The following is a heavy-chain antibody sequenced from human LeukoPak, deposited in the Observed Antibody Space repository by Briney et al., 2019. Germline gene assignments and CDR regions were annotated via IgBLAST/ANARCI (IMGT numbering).Heavy chain of an antibody. CDR3: ARDREGTSLSFFDY. Sequence: SGGSLRLSCAASGITFSGYSLNWVRQAPGKGLEWVSSISSGSGYIYYADSVKGRFTISRDNAKTSLYLQMNILSAEDTAVYYCARDREGTSLSFFDYWGLGTLVTVSA. J-gene: IGHJ4*02. CDR2: ISSGSGYI. CDR1: GITFSGYS. V-gene: IGHV3-21*01. D-gene: IGHD1-1*01.